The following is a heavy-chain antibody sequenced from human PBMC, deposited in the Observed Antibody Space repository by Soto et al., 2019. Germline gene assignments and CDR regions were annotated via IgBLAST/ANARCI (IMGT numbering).Heavy chain of an antibody. V-gene: IGHV1-69*02. Sequence: SVKVSCKASGGTFSSYTISWVRQAPGQGLEWMGRIIPILGIANYAQKFQGRVTITADESTSTAYMELSSLRSEDTAVYYCARVVYEVYYYYGMDVWGQGTTVTVSS. CDR1: GGTFSSYT. D-gene: IGHD5-12*01. CDR2: IIPILGIA. J-gene: IGHJ6*02. CDR3: ARVVYEVYYYYGMDV.